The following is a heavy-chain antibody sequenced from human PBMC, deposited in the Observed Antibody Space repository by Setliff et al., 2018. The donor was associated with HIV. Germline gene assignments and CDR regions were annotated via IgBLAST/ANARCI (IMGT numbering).Heavy chain of an antibody. Sequence: GASVKVSCKASGYAFASYGLNWVRQAPGQGLEWMGWINTHSGNPTYAQAFTGRFVFSLDTSVSTAYLQISSLKAEDTAIYYCARDWYAVAGTGFDYWGQGTLVTVSS. CDR2: INTHSGNP. D-gene: IGHD6-19*01. CDR1: GYAFASYG. CDR3: ARDWYAVAGTGFDY. J-gene: IGHJ4*02. V-gene: IGHV7-4-1*02.